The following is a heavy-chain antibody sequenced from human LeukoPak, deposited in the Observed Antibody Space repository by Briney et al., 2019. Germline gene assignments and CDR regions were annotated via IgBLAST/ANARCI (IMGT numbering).Heavy chain of an antibody. CDR2: INIGGTNT. Sequence: GGSLRPSCAAPGFTFNDYYMSWIRQAPGKGLEWLSYINIGGTNTHSAHSVKGRFTISRDNAKTPLYLEMNNLRAEDTALYYFAPDGTGCVTRGERVLVTVS. CDR1: GFTFNDYY. J-gene: IGHJ4*02. V-gene: IGHV3-11*01. CDR3: APDGTGCVT. D-gene: IGHD5-24*01.